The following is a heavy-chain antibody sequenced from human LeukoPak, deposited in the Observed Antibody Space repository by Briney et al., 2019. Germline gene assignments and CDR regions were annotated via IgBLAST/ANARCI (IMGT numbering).Heavy chain of an antibody. CDR3: ATEFRSAARRYYFDY. D-gene: IGHD6-6*01. CDR2: IYPRDGST. CDR1: GYSFTSNY. Sequence: ASVKVSCKASGYSFTSNYIHWVRQAPGQGLEWMGMIYPRDGSTSYAQKFQGRVTMTEDTSTDTAYMELSSLRSEDTAVYYCATEFRSAARRYYFDYWGQGTLVTVSS. V-gene: IGHV1-46*01. J-gene: IGHJ4*02.